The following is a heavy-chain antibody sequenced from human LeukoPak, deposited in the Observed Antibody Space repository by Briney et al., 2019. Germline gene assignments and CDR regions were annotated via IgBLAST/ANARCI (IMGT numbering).Heavy chain of an antibody. CDR1: GYTFTGYY. CDR2: INPNSGGT. D-gene: IGHD6-13*01. Sequence: ASVKVSCKASGYTFTGYYMHWVRQAPGQGLEWMGWINPNSGGTNYAQKFQGRVTMTRDTSISTAYMELSRLRSDDTAVYYCARPNHAISIAAGRTLDYWGQGTLVTVSS. J-gene: IGHJ4*02. V-gene: IGHV1-2*02. CDR3: ARPNHAISIAAGRTLDY.